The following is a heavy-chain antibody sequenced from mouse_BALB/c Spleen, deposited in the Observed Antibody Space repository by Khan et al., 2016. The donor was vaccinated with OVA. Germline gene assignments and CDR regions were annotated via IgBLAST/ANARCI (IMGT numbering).Heavy chain of an antibody. CDR3: ARRNYFGYTFAY. J-gene: IGHJ3*01. CDR2: ISPGSDDT. D-gene: IGHD1-2*01. Sequence: QVRLQQSGAELARPGASVKVSCKASGYIFTDSYINWVKQRTGQGLEWIGEISPGSDDTYYNEKFKGKATLTADKSSSTAYMQLSSLTSEDSAVYCCARRNYFGYTFAYWGQGTLVTVSA. CDR1: GYIFTDSY. V-gene: IGHV1-77*01.